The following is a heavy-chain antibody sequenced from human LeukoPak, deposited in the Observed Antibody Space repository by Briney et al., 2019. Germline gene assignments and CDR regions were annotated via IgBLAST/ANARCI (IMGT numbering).Heavy chain of an antibody. CDR3: VRALHNSGQFDP. J-gene: IGHJ5*02. CDR1: GFTFRKFD. CDR2: ISSSGDT. Sequence: PGGSLRLSCAASGFTFRKFDMHWARQATGKGLEWVSGISSSGDTFYQDSVKGRFTISRENGENSLFLQLNSLRTGDTAVYYCVRALHNSGQFDPWGQGTLVTVSS. V-gene: IGHV3-13*04. D-gene: IGHD5-12*01.